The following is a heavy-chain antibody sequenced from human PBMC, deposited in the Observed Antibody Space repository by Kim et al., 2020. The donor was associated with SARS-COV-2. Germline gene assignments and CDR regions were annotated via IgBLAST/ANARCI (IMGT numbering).Heavy chain of an antibody. D-gene: IGHD2-15*01. CDR2: ISWNSGSI. CDR3: AKVSSGGGWYYYYGMDV. V-gene: IGHV3-9*01. J-gene: IGHJ6*02. CDR1: GFTFDDYA. Sequence: GGSLRLSCAASGFTFDDYAMHWVRQAPGKGLEWVSGISWNSGSIGYADSVKGRFTISRDNAKNSLYLQMNSLRAEDTALYYCAKVSSGGGWYYYYGMDVWGQGTTVTVSS.